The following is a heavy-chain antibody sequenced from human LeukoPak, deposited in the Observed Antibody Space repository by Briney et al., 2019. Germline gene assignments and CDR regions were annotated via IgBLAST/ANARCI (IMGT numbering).Heavy chain of an antibody. J-gene: IGHJ4*02. CDR3: ARGRPHGNDY. CDR1: GLTFSSHW. D-gene: IGHD4-23*01. V-gene: IGHV3-74*01. CDR2: IASDGSST. Sequence: GGSLRLSCAAPGLTFSSHWMHWVRQAPGKGLVWVSRIASDGSSTTYADSVKGRFSISKDNAKNTLYLQMNSLRVEDTAVYYCARGRPHGNDYWGQGTLVTVSS.